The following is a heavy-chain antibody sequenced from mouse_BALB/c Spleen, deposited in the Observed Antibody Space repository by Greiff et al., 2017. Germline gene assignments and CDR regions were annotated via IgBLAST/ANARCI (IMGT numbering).Heavy chain of an antibody. CDR2: ISSGSSTI. CDR3: ARKDFDY. Sequence: EVKLVESGGGLVQPGGSRKLSCAASGFTFSSFGMHWVRQAPEKGLEWVAYISSGSSTIYYADTVKGRFTISRDNPKNTLFLQMTSLRSEDTAMYYCARKDFDYWGQVTTLTVSS. J-gene: IGHJ2*01. V-gene: IGHV5-17*02. CDR1: GFTFSSFG.